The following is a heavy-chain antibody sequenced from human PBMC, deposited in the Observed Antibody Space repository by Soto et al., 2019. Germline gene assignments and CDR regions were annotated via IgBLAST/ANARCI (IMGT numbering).Heavy chain of an antibody. V-gene: IGHV1-24*01. J-gene: IGHJ4*02. CDR2: FDPEDGET. CDR3: ATRRKRGFWSGYWSFDY. Sequence: QVQLVQSGAEVKKPGASVKVSCKASGYTLTELSMHWVRQAPGKRLEWMGGFDPEDGETIYAQKFQGRVTMTEDTSTDTAYMEMSSLRYEDTAVYYCATRRKRGFWSGYWSFDYWGQGTLVTVSS. CDR1: GYTLTELS. D-gene: IGHD3-3*01.